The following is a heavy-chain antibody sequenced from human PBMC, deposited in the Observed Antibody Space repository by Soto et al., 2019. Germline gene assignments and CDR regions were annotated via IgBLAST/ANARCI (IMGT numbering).Heavy chain of an antibody. CDR3: ARVRAQLLFYYYYGMDV. D-gene: IGHD2-2*01. V-gene: IGHV3-30-3*01. J-gene: IGHJ6*02. Sequence: GGSLRLSCAASGFTFSSYAMHWVRQAPGKGLEWVAVISSDGSNKYYADSVKGRFTISRDNSKNTLYLQMNSLRAEDTAVYYCARVRAQLLFYYYYGMDVWGQGTTVTVSS. CDR1: GFTFSSYA. CDR2: ISSDGSNK.